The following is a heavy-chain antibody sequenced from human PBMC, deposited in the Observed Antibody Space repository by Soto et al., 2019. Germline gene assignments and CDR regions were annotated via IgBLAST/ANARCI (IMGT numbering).Heavy chain of an antibody. CDR1: GFPFSSYS. CDR2: ISYDGSDK. V-gene: IGHV3-30*04. J-gene: IGHJ4*02. Sequence: PGGSLRLSCAASGFPFSSYSMHWVRQTPGKGLERVAVISYDGSDKYYADSVKGRFTISRDNSKNTLYLQMNSLRREDTSVYYCAREYSLAAVAPGYWGQGILVTVSS. D-gene: IGHD6-19*01. CDR3: AREYSLAAVAPGY.